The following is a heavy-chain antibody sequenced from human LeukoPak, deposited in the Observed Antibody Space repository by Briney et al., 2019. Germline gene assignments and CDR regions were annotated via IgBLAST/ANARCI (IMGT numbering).Heavy chain of an antibody. CDR2: IYYSGST. CDR3: ARGGVYCSGGSCPDY. D-gene: IGHD2-15*01. Sequence: SETLSLTCTVSGGSISSGGYYWSWIRQPPGKGLEWIGYIYYSGSTNYNPSLKSRVTISVDTSKNQFCLKLSSVTAADTAVYYCARGGVYCSGGSCPDYWGQGTLVTVSS. J-gene: IGHJ4*02. V-gene: IGHV4-61*08. CDR1: GGSISSGGYY.